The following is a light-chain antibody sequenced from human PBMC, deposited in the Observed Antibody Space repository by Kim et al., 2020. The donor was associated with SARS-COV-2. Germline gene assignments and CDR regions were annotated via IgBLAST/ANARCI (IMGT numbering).Light chain of an antibody. Sequence: SYELTQPLSVSVALGQTARITCGGSNLGSKNVHWYQQKPGQAPILVIYRDNNRPSGIPERFSGSNSGNTATLTVSRAQDGDEADYYCQVWDSSTGVFGGGTKLTVL. CDR1: NLGSKN. J-gene: IGLJ3*02. CDR3: QVWDSSTGV. V-gene: IGLV3-9*01. CDR2: RDN.